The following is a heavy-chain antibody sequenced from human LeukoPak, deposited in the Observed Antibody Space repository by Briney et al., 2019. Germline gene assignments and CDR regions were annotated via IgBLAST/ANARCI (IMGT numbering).Heavy chain of an antibody. Sequence: SETLSLTCTVSGGSISGSVYYWSWIRQHPGKGLEWIGYVYYSGSTYYNPSLESRVTMSLDTSKNQFSLNLNSVTAADTAVYYCARAVITFGAAVAKGFDCWGQGTLVTVSS. CDR1: GGSISGSVYY. D-gene: IGHD3-16*01. CDR3: ARAVITFGAAVAKGFDC. V-gene: IGHV4-61*08. CDR2: VYYSGST. J-gene: IGHJ4*02.